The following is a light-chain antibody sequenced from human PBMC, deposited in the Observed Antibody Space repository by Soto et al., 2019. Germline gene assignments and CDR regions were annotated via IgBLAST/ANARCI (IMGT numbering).Light chain of an antibody. J-gene: IGKJ4*01. V-gene: IGKV3-11*01. CDR3: QQRSDRLS. CDR2: DAT. Sequence: VVLTQSPATLSLSLGESATLSCRASLSVGSNLAWYQQKRGQAPRLLIYDATERATGIPARFTGSRSGTDFTLSISSLEPDDFAVYYCQQRSDRLSFGGGTVVEI. CDR1: LSVGSN.